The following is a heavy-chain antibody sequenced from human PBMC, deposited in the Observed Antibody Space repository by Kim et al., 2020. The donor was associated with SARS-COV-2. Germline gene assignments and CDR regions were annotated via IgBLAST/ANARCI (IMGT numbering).Heavy chain of an antibody. J-gene: IGHJ4*02. D-gene: IGHD5-18*01. CDR2: IYYSGNT. V-gene: IGHV4-39*01. CDR1: GGSITSSSYY. CDR3: ATYVTSTANFDY. Sequence: ETLSLTCAVSGGSITSSSYYWAWIRQPPGKGLEWIGSIYYSGNTYYNQSLKSRVTISVDTSKNQFSLKLSSVTAADTAVYSCATYVTSTANFDYWGRGTLVTVSS.